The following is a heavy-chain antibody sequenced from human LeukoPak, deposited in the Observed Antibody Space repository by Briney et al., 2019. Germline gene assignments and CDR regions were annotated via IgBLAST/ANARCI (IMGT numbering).Heavy chain of an antibody. CDR2: IWYDGSNK. CDR3: ASCGIRGYSSSWYGDY. J-gene: IGHJ4*02. D-gene: IGHD6-13*01. V-gene: IGHV3-33*01. Sequence: GRSLRLSCAASGFTFSSYGMHWVRQAPGKGLEWVAVIWYDGSNKYYADSMKGRFTISRDNSKNTLYLQMNSLRAEDTAVYYCASCGIRGYSSSWYGDYWGQGTLVTVSS. CDR1: GFTFSSYG.